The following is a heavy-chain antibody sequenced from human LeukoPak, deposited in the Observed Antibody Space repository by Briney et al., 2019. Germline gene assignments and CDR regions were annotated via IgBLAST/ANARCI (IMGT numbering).Heavy chain of an antibody. CDR3: ARVLYYYDSSGPGEYWYFDL. D-gene: IGHD3-22*01. J-gene: IGHJ2*01. V-gene: IGHV1-69*13. CDR2: IIPIFGTA. CDR1: GGTFSSYA. Sequence: SVKVSCKASGGTFSSYAISWVRQAPGQGLEWMGGIIPIFGTANYAQKFQGRVTITADESTSTAYMELSSLRSEDTAVYYCARVLYYYDSSGPGEYWYFDLWGRGTLVTVSS.